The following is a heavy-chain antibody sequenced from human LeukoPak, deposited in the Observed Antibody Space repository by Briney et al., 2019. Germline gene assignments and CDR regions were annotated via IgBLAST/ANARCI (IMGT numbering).Heavy chain of an antibody. CDR2: ITSDGSTT. CDR3: AREAVTAKTFSLDY. V-gene: IGHV3-74*01. CDR1: GFSLSDYW. J-gene: IGHJ4*02. Sequence: GGSLRLSCVGSGFSLSDYWMHWVRQTPGKGLMWVSRITSDGSTTWYADSVKGRFTVSRDNAKNSLYLQMNSLRAEDTAVYYCAREAVTAKTFSLDYWGQGTLVTVSS. D-gene: IGHD2-21*02.